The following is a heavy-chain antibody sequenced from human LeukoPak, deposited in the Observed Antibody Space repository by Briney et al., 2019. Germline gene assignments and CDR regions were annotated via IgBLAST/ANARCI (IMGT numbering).Heavy chain of an antibody. CDR1: GGSISSGSYY. CDR2: IYTSGST. Sequence: PSQALSLTCTVSGGSISSGSYYWSWIRQPAGKGLEWIGRIYTSGSTNYNPSLKSRVTISVDTSKNQFSLKLSSVTAADTAVYYCAREPELGIGDYFDYWGQGTLVTVSS. J-gene: IGHJ4*02. V-gene: IGHV4-61*02. D-gene: IGHD7-27*01. CDR3: AREPELGIGDYFDY.